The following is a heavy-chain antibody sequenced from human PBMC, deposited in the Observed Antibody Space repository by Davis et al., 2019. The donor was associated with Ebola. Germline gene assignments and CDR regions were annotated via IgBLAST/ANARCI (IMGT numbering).Heavy chain of an antibody. CDR2: INHSGST. CDR3: ARGSGSGSYPTLDY. V-gene: IGHV4-34*01. Sequence: PSETLSLTCAVYGGSFSGYYWSWIRQPPGKGLEWIGEINHSGSTNYNPSLKSRVTISVDTSKNQFSLKLSSVTAADTAVYYCARGSGSGSYPTLDYWGQGTLVTVSS. J-gene: IGHJ4*02. D-gene: IGHD3-10*01. CDR1: GGSFSGYY.